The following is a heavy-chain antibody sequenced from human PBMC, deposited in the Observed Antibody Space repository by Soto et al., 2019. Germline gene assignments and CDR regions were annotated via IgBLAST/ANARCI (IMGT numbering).Heavy chain of an antibody. CDR3: AREMTTRGLAV. CDR1: GYTFTSYD. CDR2: MNPNSGNT. J-gene: IGHJ6*02. Sequence: QVQLVQSGAEVKKPGASVKVSCKASGYTFTSYDINWVRQATGQGLEWMGWMNPNSGNTGHAQKFQGRVTMTRNTSISTPYMELSSLTSEATAVYYCAREMTTRGLAVWRQGTTVTVSS. V-gene: IGHV1-8*01. D-gene: IGHD1-1*01.